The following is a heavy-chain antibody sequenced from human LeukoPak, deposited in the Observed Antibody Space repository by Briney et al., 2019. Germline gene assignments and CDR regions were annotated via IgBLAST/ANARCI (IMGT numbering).Heavy chain of an antibody. J-gene: IGHJ3*02. CDR3: AGDTAMVIRAFDI. Sequence: SETLSLTCTVSGGSISSYYWSWIRQPPGKGLEWIGYIYYSGSTNYNPSLKSRVTISVDTSKDQFSLKLSSVTAADTAVYYCAGDTAMVIRAFDIWGQGTMVTVSS. V-gene: IGHV4-59*01. CDR2: IYYSGST. D-gene: IGHD5-18*01. CDR1: GGSISSYY.